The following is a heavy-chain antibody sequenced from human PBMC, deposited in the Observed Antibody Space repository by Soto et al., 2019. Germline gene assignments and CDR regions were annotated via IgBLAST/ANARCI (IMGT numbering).Heavy chain of an antibody. Sequence: PSETLSLTCAVYGGSFSGYYWSWIRQPPGKGLEWIGEINHSGSTNYNPSLKSRVTISVDTSKNQFSLKLSSVTAADTAVYYCARVYDFWSGYYPRGYYYGMDVWGQGPRSPSP. J-gene: IGHJ6*02. V-gene: IGHV4-34*01. CDR3: ARVYDFWSGYYPRGYYYGMDV. D-gene: IGHD3-3*01. CDR2: INHSGST. CDR1: GGSFSGYY.